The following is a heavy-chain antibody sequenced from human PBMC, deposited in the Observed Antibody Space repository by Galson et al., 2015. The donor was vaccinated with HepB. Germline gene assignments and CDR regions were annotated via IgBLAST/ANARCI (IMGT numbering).Heavy chain of an antibody. Sequence: SLRLSCAASGFTFNSHAMSWVRQAPGKGLEWVSAISGSGGRTYYADSVKGRFTISRDNAKNTLYLQMNSLRAEDTAVYYCAKLYNWNYFDYWVQETLVTVSS. V-gene: IGHV3-23*01. CDR2: ISGSGGRT. D-gene: IGHD1-20*01. CDR1: GFTFNSHA. J-gene: IGHJ4*02. CDR3: AKLYNWNYFDY.